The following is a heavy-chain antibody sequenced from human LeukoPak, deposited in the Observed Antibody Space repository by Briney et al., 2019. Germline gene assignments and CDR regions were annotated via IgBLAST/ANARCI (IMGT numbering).Heavy chain of an antibody. D-gene: IGHD6-6*01. J-gene: IGHJ4*02. Sequence: PSDTLSLTCTVSGGSLSSHYWSWIRQPPGKGLEWIGYIYYSGSTNYNPSLKSRVTISVDTSKNQFSLKLSSVTAADTAVYYCARDLRRQQLAFDYWGQGTLVTVSS. V-gene: IGHV4-59*11. CDR2: IYYSGST. CDR1: GGSLSSHY. CDR3: ARDLRRQQLAFDY.